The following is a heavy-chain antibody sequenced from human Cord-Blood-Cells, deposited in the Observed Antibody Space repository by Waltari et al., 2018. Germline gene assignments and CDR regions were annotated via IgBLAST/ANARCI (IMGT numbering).Heavy chain of an antibody. CDR2: INHSGST. J-gene: IGHJ4*02. CDR3: ARISSITGSDY. V-gene: IGHV4-34*01. CDR1: GGSFTGYY. Sequence: QVQLQQWGAGLLKPSATLSLTCAVYGGSFTGYYWSWIRQPPGKGLEWIGEINHSGSTNYNPSLKSRVTISVDTSKNQFSLKLSSVTAADTAVYYCARISSITGSDYWGQGTLVTVSS. D-gene: IGHD5-12*01.